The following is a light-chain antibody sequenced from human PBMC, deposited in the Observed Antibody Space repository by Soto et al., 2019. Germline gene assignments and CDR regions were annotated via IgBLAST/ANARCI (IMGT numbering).Light chain of an antibody. V-gene: IGLV2-8*01. J-gene: IGLJ3*02. CDR1: NRDVGGYNH. CDR3: SSYAGSSKWV. Sequence: QAVVTQPPSASGSPGQSVTISCTGTNRDVGGYNHVSWYQQHPGKAPKLIIYEVTERPSGVPDRFSGSKSGNTASLTVSGLQAEDEADYYCSSYAGSSKWVFGGGTKLTVL. CDR2: EVT.